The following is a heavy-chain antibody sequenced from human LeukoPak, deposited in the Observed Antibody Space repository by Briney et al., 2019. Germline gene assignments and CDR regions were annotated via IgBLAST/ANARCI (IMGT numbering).Heavy chain of an antibody. CDR3: AGTGYCSSTSCYTWGTNYYYYYGMDV. CDR1: GGTFSSYT. D-gene: IGHD2-2*02. CDR2: IIPILGIA. V-gene: IGHV1-69*02. J-gene: IGHJ6*02. Sequence: ASVKVSCKASGGTFSSYTISWVRQAPGQGLEWMGRIIPILGIANYAQKFQGRVTITADKSTSTAYMELSSLGSEDTAVYYCAGTGYCSSTSCYTWGTNYYYYYGMDVWGQGTTVTVSS.